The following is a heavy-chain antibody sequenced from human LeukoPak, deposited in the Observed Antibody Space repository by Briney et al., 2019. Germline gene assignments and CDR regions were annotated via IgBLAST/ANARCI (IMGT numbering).Heavy chain of an antibody. J-gene: IGHJ4*02. V-gene: IGHV3-23*01. CDR3: AKVEYSSSSLFDY. CDR1: GFTFSSYA. CDR2: ISGSGGTT. D-gene: IGHD6-6*01. Sequence: GGSLRLSCAASGFTFSSYAMSWVRHAPGKGLEWVTAISGSGGTTNYAESVKGRFAISRDNSKNTLYLQMNSLRADDTAVYYCAKVEYSSSSLFDYWGQGTLVTVSS.